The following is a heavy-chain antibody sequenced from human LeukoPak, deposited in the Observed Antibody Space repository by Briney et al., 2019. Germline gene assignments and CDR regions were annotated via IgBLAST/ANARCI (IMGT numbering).Heavy chain of an antibody. D-gene: IGHD2-15*01. Sequence: PSQTLSLTCAVSGGSISSGGYSWSWIRQPPGKGLEWIGYIYHSGSTYYNPSLKSRVTISVDTSKNQFSLKLSSVTAADTAVYYCARTVVVAASRSERYFDYWGQGTLVTVSS. J-gene: IGHJ4*02. CDR2: IYHSGST. CDR1: GGSISSGGYS. CDR3: ARTVVVAASRSERYFDY. V-gene: IGHV4-30-2*02.